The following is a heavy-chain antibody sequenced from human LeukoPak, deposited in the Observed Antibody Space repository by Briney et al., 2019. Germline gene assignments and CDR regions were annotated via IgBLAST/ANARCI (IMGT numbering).Heavy chain of an antibody. CDR2: IYVDGRTT. V-gene: IGHV3-74*01. CDR3: IRDFRSADL. Sequence: GGSLRLSCVASGFTFSNYWMHWVRQCPGKGLVWVSRIYVDGRTTNYADSVKGRFTISRDNAKNTVYLEMNSLSVEDTATYYCIRDFRSADLWGQGTLVTVTS. J-gene: IGHJ5*02. CDR1: GFTFSNYW.